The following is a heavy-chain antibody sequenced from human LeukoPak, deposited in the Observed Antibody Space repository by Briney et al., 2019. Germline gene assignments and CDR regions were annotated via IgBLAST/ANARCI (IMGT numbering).Heavy chain of an antibody. J-gene: IGHJ4*02. D-gene: IGHD2-2*01. CDR3: ARARGYCSSTSCYLFDY. Sequence: GGSLRLSCAASGFTFSSYSMNWVRQAPGKGLEWVSSISSSSSYIYYADSVKGRFTISRDNAKNSLYLQMNSLRAEDTAVYYCARARGYCSSTSCYLFDYWGQGTPVTVSS. CDR1: GFTFSSYS. V-gene: IGHV3-21*01. CDR2: ISSSSSYI.